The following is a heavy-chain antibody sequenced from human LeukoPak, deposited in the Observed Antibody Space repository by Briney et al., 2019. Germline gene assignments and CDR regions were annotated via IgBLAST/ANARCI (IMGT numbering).Heavy chain of an antibody. CDR1: GGSISSYY. V-gene: IGHV4-59*08. D-gene: IGHD3-9*01. Sequence: SETLSLTCTVSGGSISSYYWSWIRQPPGKGLEWIGYIYYSGSTNYNPSLKIRVTISVDTSKNQFSLKLSSVTAADTAVYYCATSLRYFDWFGGMDVWGQGTTVTVSS. J-gene: IGHJ6*02. CDR2: IYYSGST. CDR3: ATSLRYFDWFGGMDV.